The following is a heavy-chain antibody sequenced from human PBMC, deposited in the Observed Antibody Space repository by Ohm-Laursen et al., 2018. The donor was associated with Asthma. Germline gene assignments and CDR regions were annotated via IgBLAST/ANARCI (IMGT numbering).Heavy chain of an antibody. CDR3: ARDNFAFWIGSPPDY. CDR2: ISYDGSNI. Sequence: SLRLSCTASGFTFSSYAMHWVRQAPGKGLEWVAFISYDGSNIYYGDSVKGRFTVFRDNSNYILHLQMNSLRAEDTAVYYCARDNFAFWIGSPPDYWGQGTLVTVSS. J-gene: IGHJ4*02. D-gene: IGHD3-3*01. CDR1: GFTFSSYA. V-gene: IGHV3-30*03.